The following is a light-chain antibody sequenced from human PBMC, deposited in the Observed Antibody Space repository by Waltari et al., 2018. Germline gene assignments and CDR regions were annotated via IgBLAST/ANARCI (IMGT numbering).Light chain of an antibody. J-gene: IGKJ4*01. CDR1: QSISTY. CDR3: QQRSNWPLT. CDR2: DVS. V-gene: IGKV3-11*01. Sequence: EIVLTQSPATLSLSPGERATLPCRASQSISTYLAWYQQKPGQAPRLLIYDVSNKAPDNPTRFSGSGSGTDFALTIRSLEPEDFAVYYCQQRSNWPLTFGGGTKVEI.